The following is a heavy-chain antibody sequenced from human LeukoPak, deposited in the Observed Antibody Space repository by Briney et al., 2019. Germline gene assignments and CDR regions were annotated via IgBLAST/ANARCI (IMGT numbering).Heavy chain of an antibody. D-gene: IGHD3-22*01. CDR1: GFTLSAYS. J-gene: IGHJ4*02. V-gene: IGHV3-48*04. CDR3: ASDHHDSRRYYFVDY. CDR2: ISGGGSTI. Sequence: PGGSLRLSCAASGFTLSAYSMNWVRQAPGKGLEWVSYISGGGSTIYYADSVKGRFTISRDNAKNSLYLQMNSLRADDTAVYYCASDHHDSRRYYFVDYWGQRTLVTVSS.